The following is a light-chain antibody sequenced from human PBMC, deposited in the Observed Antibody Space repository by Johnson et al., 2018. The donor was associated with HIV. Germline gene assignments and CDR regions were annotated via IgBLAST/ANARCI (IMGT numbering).Light chain of an antibody. J-gene: IGLJ1*01. CDR3: GTWDSSLSAYV. CDR1: NSNIGNNY. V-gene: IGLV1-51*01. CDR2: DNN. Sequence: TQPPSVSAAPGQKVTISCSGSNSNIGNNYVSWYQQVPGTAPKLLIYDNNKRPSGIPDRFSGSKSGTSATLGITGLQTGDEADYYCGTWDSSLSAYVFGTGTKVTVL.